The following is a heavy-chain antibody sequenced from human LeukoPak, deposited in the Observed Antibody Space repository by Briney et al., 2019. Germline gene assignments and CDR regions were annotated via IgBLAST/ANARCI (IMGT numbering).Heavy chain of an antibody. CDR1: GGSFSGHY. V-gene: IGHV4-34*01. Sequence: SETLSLTCAVYGGSFSGHYWSWIRQPPGKGLEWIGEINHSGSTNYSPSLKSRVTISVDTSKNQFSLKLSSVTAADTAVYYCARETHVVGAWEFLDYWGQGTLVTVSS. J-gene: IGHJ4*02. CDR3: ARETHVVGAWEFLDY. D-gene: IGHD1-26*01. CDR2: INHSGST.